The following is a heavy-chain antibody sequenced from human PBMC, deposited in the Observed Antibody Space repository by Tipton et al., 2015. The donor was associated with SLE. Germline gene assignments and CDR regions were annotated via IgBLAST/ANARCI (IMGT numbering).Heavy chain of an antibody. CDR1: GFTFSSYW. CDR2: ISYDGSNK. Sequence: SLRLSCAASGFTFSSYWMHWVRQAPGKGLVWVAVISYDGSNKYYADSVKGRFTISRDNSKNTLYLQMNSLRAEDTAVYYCAKQAGCSGGSCYAYYGMDVWGQGTTVTVSS. J-gene: IGHJ6*02. V-gene: IGHV3-30*18. D-gene: IGHD2-15*01. CDR3: AKQAGCSGGSCYAYYGMDV.